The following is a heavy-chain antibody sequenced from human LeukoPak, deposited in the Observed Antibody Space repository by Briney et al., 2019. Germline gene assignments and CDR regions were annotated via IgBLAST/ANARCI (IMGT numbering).Heavy chain of an antibody. J-gene: IGHJ3*01. Sequence: ASVKVSCKASGYTFIDYFLHWVRQAPGQGLEWMGWINPNNGDTNYAQKFQGRVTMTRDTSINTVYLQLGRLRSDDTAVYHCASIVILAALDAFDVWGQGTMVTVSS. CDR3: ASIVILAALDAFDV. CDR1: GYTFIDYF. V-gene: IGHV1-2*02. CDR2: INPNNGDT. D-gene: IGHD2-2*01.